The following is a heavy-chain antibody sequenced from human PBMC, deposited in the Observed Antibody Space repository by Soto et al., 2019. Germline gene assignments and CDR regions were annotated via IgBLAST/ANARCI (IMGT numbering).Heavy chain of an antibody. Sequence: GGSLRLSCAASGFIVSVNYMTWVRQAPGKGPEWVSVIYRSGSTYYADSAKGRFTISRGDSENTLYLQMNSLRAEDTAVYYCARASDYCSGGTCYPHAFDIWGQGTMVTVSS. CDR1: GFIVSVNY. D-gene: IGHD2-15*01. CDR3: ARASDYCSGGTCYPHAFDI. J-gene: IGHJ3*02. CDR2: IYRSGST. V-gene: IGHV3-66*01.